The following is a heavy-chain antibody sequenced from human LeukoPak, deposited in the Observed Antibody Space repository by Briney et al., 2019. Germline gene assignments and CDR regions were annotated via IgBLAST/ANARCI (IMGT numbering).Heavy chain of an antibody. J-gene: IGHJ4*02. CDR1: GYNFTSYA. Sequence: ASVKVSCMTSGYNFTSYAMHWVRQAPGQRLEWMGWINVVNGNTELSQKFQERVIITSDTSASTTYMEMSSLRFDDTAMYYCARAPLTTYPRWGQGTLVTVSS. CDR3: ARAPLTTYPR. CDR2: INVVNGNT. D-gene: IGHD2/OR15-2a*01. V-gene: IGHV1-3*01.